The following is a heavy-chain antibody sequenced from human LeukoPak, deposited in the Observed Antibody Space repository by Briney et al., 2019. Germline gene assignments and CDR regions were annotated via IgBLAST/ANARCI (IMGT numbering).Heavy chain of an antibody. CDR2: ISYDGSNK. V-gene: IGHV3-30-3*01. CDR3: ARDLKDFWSGSPFDY. D-gene: IGHD3-3*01. J-gene: IGHJ4*02. Sequence: GRSLRLSCAASGFTFSSYAMHWVRQAPGKGLEWVALISYDGSNKYYADSVKGRFTISRDNSKNTLYLQMNSLRAEDTAVYYCARDLKDFWSGSPFDYWGQGTLVTVSS. CDR1: GFTFSSYA.